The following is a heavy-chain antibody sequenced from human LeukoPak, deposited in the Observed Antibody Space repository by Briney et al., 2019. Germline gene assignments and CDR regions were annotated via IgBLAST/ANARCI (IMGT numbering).Heavy chain of an antibody. CDR3: ARFIVAAAGRYFDY. CDR1: GGSISSYY. D-gene: IGHD6-13*01. V-gene: IGHV4-59*01. Sequence: NPSETLSLTCTVSGGSISSYYWSWIRQPPGKGLEWIGYIYYSGSTNYNPSLKSRVTISVDTSKNQFSLKLSSVTAADTAVYYCARFIVAAAGRYFDYWGQGTLVTVSS. CDR2: IYYSGST. J-gene: IGHJ4*02.